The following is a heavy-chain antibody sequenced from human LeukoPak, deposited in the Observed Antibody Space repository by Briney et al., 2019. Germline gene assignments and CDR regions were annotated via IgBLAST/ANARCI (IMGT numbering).Heavy chain of an antibody. CDR1: GGTFSRLT. CDR3: ARTTYYHDISGDLHYWYFDV. D-gene: IGHD3-22*01. V-gene: IGHV1-69*13. J-gene: IGHJ2*01. Sequence: ASVKVSCKASGGTFSRLTISWVRQAPGQGLEWMGGILPNFGTANYAQKFQGRVTITADESTSIASMELSSLRSEDTAVYYCARTTYYHDISGDLHYWYFDVWGRGTLVIVSS. CDR2: ILPNFGTA.